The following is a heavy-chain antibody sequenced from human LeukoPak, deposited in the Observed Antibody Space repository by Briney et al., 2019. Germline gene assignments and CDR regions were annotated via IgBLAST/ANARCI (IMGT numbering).Heavy chain of an antibody. D-gene: IGHD6-19*01. Sequence: KTGGSLRLSCAASGFTLSSYSMNWVRQAPGKGLEWVSSISSSSSYIYYADSVKGRFTISRDNAKNSLYLQMNSLRAEDTALYYCAKGGRQQWLVRYFDYWGQGTLVTVSS. CDR2: ISSSSSYI. CDR3: AKGGRQQWLVRYFDY. J-gene: IGHJ4*02. CDR1: GFTLSSYS. V-gene: IGHV3-21*04.